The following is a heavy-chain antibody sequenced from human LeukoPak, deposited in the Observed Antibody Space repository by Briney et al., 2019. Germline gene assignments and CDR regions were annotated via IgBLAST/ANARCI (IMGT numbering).Heavy chain of an antibody. CDR3: ARDYDFWSGYYDHYYYYMDV. Sequence: PSETLSLTCTVSGGSISSYYWSWIRQPPGKGLEWIGSIYYSGSTYYNPSLKRRVTISVDTSKNQFSLKLSSVTAADTAVYYCARDYDFWSGYYDHYYYYMDVWGKGTTVTVSS. CDR2: IYYSGST. J-gene: IGHJ6*03. D-gene: IGHD3-3*01. CDR1: GGSISSYY. V-gene: IGHV4-39*07.